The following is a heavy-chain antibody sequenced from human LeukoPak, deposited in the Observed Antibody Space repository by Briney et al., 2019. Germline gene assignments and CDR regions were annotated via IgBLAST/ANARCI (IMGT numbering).Heavy chain of an antibody. Sequence: GGSLRLSCAASGFTFSNYAMHWVRQAPGKGLEWVAVTSYAGSNKDYADSVKGRFTISRDNSKNTLYPQMNSLRAEDTAVYYCTKVGDYYDSRGYLEDWGQGTLVTVSS. D-gene: IGHD3-22*01. V-gene: IGHV3-30-3*01. CDR2: TSYAGSNK. CDR1: GFTFSNYA. CDR3: TKVGDYYDSRGYLED. J-gene: IGHJ4*02.